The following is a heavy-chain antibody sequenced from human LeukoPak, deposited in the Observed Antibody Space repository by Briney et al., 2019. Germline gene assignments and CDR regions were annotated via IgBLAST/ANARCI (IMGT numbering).Heavy chain of an antibody. V-gene: IGHV4-34*01. D-gene: IGHD1-7*01. CDR2: INHSGST. J-gene: IGHJ4*02. CDR1: GGAFSGYY. Sequence: SETLSLTCADYGGAFSGYYWSWIRQPPGKGPEWIGEINHSGSTNYNPSLKSRVTISVDTSKNQFSLKLSSVTAADTAVYYCARAHIGNYDPPFDYWGQGTLVTVSS. CDR3: ARAHIGNYDPPFDY.